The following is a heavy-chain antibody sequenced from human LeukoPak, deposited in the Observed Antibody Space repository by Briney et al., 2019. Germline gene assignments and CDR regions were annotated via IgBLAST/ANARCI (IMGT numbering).Heavy chain of an antibody. CDR3: ARDRGIFNRYYGMDV. CDR2: IWYDGSNK. CDR1: GFTFSSYG. D-gene: IGHD6-13*01. J-gene: IGHJ6*02. Sequence: GGSLRLSCAASGFTFSSYGMHWVRQAPGKGLEWVAVIWYDGSNKYYADSVKGRFTISRDNSKNTLYLQMNSLRAEDTAVYYCARDRGIFNRYYGMDVWGQGTTVTVSS. V-gene: IGHV3-33*01.